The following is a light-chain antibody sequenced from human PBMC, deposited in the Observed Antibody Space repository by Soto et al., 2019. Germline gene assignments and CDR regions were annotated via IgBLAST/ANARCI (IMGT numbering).Light chain of an antibody. CDR1: QSVSSSY. J-gene: IGKJ3*01. CDR3: QQYGSPPFT. CDR2: GAS. Sequence: EIVLTQSPGTLSLSPGERATLSCRASQSVSSSYLAWYQQKPGQAPRLLIYGASSRATGIPDRFSGSGSGTHFTLTISRLEPEDFAVYYCQQYGSPPFTFGPGTKVDIK. V-gene: IGKV3-20*01.